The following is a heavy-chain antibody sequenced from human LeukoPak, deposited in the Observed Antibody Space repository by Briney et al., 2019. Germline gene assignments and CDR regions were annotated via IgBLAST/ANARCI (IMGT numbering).Heavy chain of an antibody. CDR3: TRHLYCSSTSCYGDWFDP. CDR1: GFTFSGSA. D-gene: IGHD2-2*01. CDR2: IRSKANSYAT. V-gene: IGHV3-73*01. J-gene: IGHJ5*02. Sequence: GGSLKLSCAASGFTFSGSAMHWVRQASGKGLEWVGRIRSKANSYATAYAASVKGRFTISRDDSKNTAYLQMNSLKTEDTAVYYYTRHLYCSSTSCYGDWFDPWGQGTLVTVSS.